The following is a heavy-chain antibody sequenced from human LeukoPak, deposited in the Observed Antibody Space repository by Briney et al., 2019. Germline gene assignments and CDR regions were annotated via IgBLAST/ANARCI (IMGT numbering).Heavy chain of an antibody. J-gene: IGHJ4*02. CDR2: IYPGDSDA. D-gene: IGHD3-16*01. CDR3: GRFYYDSLWGRGAYIDH. V-gene: IGHV5-51*01. Sequence: GESLKISCKASGYTFSTYWIAWVRQMPGKGLEWMGIIYPGDSDAKYNPSFRGQVTISADKSINTAYLQWGSLKASDTAIYYCGRFYYDSLWGRGAYIDHGGQGTLVTVSS. CDR1: GYTFSTYW.